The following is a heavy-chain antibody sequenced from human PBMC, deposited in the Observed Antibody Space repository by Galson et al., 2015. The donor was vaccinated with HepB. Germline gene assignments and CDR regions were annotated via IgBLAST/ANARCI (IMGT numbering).Heavy chain of an antibody. Sequence: SVKVSCKVSGYTLTELSMHWVRQAPGKGLEWMGGFDPEDGETIYAQKFQGRVTMTEDTSTDTAYMELSSLRSEDTAVYYCATDWSYGDYASFDYWGQGTLVTVSS. CDR1: GYTLTELS. CDR2: FDPEDGET. J-gene: IGHJ4*02. CDR3: ATDWSYGDYASFDY. V-gene: IGHV1-24*01. D-gene: IGHD4-17*01.